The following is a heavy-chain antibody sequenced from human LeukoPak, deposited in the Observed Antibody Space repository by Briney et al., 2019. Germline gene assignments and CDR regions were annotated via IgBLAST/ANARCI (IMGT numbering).Heavy chain of an antibody. D-gene: IGHD3-16*01. CDR1: GYSFTGHY. CDR2: INPNSGAT. CDR3: AKGLRQDLINWFDP. Sequence: AASVTVSCKASGYSFTGHYVHWVRQAPGQGLEWLGCINPNSGATNYAQTFQGRVAMTSDTSVSTAYMEVRRLTSDDTAVYYCAKGLRQDLINWFDPWGQGTPVTVSS. J-gene: IGHJ5*02. V-gene: IGHV1-2*02.